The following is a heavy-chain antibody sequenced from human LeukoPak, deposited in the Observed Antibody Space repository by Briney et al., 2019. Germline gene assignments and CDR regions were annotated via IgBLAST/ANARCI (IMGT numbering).Heavy chain of an antibody. CDR3: ARDGFVGAADY. CDR1: EFIFSGYW. V-gene: IGHV3-7*01. J-gene: IGHJ4*02. Sequence: GGSLRLSCAASEFIFSGYWMNWVRQAPGKGLEWVANIKQDGSEKQYVDCVRGRFTLSRDNAENSLYLQMNSLTVEDAAVYYCARDGFVGAADYWGQGTLVTVSS. CDR2: IKQDGSEK. D-gene: IGHD6-13*01.